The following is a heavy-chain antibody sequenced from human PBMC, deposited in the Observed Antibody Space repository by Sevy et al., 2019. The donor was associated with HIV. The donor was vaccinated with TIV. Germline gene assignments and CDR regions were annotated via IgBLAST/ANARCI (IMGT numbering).Heavy chain of an antibody. V-gene: IGHV3-23*01. CDR1: GLTFSSYG. Sequence: GGSLRLSCVASGLTFSSYGMSWVRQAPGKGLEWVSVISGSADRTNYATSVKGRFTISRDNSKNTLYLQMNSLRAEDTAVYYCVKGGSLAADGNDAFDIWGQGTMVTVSS. J-gene: IGHJ3*02. D-gene: IGHD6-13*01. CDR3: VKGGSLAADGNDAFDI. CDR2: ISGSADRT.